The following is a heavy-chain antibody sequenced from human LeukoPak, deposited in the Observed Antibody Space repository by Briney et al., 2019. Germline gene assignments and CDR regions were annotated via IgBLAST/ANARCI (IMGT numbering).Heavy chain of an antibody. V-gene: IGHV4-34*01. CDR3: ARGGLDTTRGGYFDY. D-gene: IGHD5-18*01. CDR2: ISHSGTT. J-gene: IGHJ4*02. Sequence: SETLSLTCAVYGGSFSGFYWSGIRHPPGKGLEWIGEISHSGTTYYNPSLKSRVTVSVDPSKSQFSLRRSSVTAADTAVYYCARGGLDTTRGGYFDYWGQGILVTVSS. CDR1: GGSFSGFY.